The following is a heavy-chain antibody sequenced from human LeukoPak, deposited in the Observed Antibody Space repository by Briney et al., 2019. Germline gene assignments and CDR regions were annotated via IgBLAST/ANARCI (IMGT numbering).Heavy chain of an antibody. Sequence: ASVKVSCKASGGTFSSYAISWVRQAPGQGLEWMGIINPSGGSTSYAQKFQGRVTMTRDTSTSTVYMELSSLRSEDTAVYYCARDRLTTRNWFDPWGQGTLVTVSS. CDR2: INPSGGST. J-gene: IGHJ5*02. V-gene: IGHV1-46*01. CDR1: GGTFSSYA. CDR3: ARDRLTTRNWFDP. D-gene: IGHD3-22*01.